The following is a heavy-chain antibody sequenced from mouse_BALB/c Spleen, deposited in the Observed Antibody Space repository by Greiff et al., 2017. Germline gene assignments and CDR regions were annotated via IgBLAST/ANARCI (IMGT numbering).Heavy chain of an antibody. CDR3: ARKGLDYGSSPAWFAD. Sequence: VQLQQSGAELVRPGALVKLSCKASGFNIKAYYMHWVKQRPEQGLEWIGWIDPENGNTIYDPTFQGKASIPADTSSHTAYLQLSSLTSEDTAVDYGARKGLDYGSSPAWFADWGQGTLVTVSA. J-gene: IGHJ3*01. D-gene: IGHD1-1*01. CDR1: GFNIKAYY. V-gene: IGHV14-1*02. CDR2: IDPENGNT.